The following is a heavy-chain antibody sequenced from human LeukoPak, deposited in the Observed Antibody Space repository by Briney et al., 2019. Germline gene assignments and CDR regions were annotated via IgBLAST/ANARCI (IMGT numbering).Heavy chain of an antibody. V-gene: IGHV4-59*01. Sequence: SETLSLTCTVSGGSISSYYWSWIRQPPGKGLEWIGYIYYSGSTNYNPSLKSRVTISVDTSKNQFSLKLSSVTAADTAVYYCARNSSGYLDYWGQGTLVTASS. CDR1: GGSISSYY. J-gene: IGHJ4*02. D-gene: IGHD6-19*01. CDR3: ARNSSGYLDY. CDR2: IYYSGST.